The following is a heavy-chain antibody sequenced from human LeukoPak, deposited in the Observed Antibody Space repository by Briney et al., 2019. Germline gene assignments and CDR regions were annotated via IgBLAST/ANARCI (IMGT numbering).Heavy chain of an antibody. V-gene: IGHV4-34*01. J-gene: IGHJ5*02. Sequence: SETLSLTCAVYGGSFSGYYWSWIRRPPGKGLEWTGSIYYSGSTYYNPSLKSRVTISVDTSKNQFSLKLSSVTAADTAVYYCARYHAGSQDNWFDPWGQGTLVTVSS. CDR2: IYYSGST. CDR1: GGSFSGYY. D-gene: IGHD1-26*01. CDR3: ARYHAGSQDNWFDP.